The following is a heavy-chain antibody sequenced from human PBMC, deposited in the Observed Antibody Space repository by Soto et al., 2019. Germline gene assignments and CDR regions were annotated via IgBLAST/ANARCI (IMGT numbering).Heavy chain of an antibody. CDR2: IDPSDSYT. D-gene: IGHD2-8*01. CDR3: ARRDSYCTTTTCPDY. Sequence: GESLKISCKGSGNSFTSSWINWVRQMPGKGLEWMGRIDPSDSYTKYSPSFQGHVTISADKSISTAYLQWSSLKASDTAMYYCARRDSYCTTTTCPDYWGQRTLVTVSS. CDR1: GNSFTSSW. V-gene: IGHV5-10-1*01. J-gene: IGHJ4*02.